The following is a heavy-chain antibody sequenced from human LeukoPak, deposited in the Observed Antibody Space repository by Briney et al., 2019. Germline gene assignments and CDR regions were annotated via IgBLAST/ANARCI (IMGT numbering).Heavy chain of an antibody. CDR1: AGSPSSGSYY. CDR2: IYYSGST. CDR3: ARAVSSGWYPYYFDC. J-gene: IGHJ4*02. D-gene: IGHD6-19*01. V-gene: IGHV4-61*01. Sequence: ETLSLTCILPAGSPSSGSYYWSWIRHPPGRGLEWTGYIYYSGSTNYNPSLKSRVTISVDTSKNQFSLKLSSVTAADTAVYYCARAVSSGWYPYYFDCWGQGTLVTVSS.